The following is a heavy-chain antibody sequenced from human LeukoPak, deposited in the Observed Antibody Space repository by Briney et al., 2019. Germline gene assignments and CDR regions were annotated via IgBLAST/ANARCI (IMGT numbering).Heavy chain of an antibody. Sequence: VRSLRLSCALSGFTVSNNYISCVRQAPGNGREWVSVIYSDGSTYYADSVKGRFPISRDNSKNTLYLQMSSLRAEDTAVYYCARDPHDYYDSSGYYYGGDFDYWGQGTLVTVSS. V-gene: IGHV3-66*01. CDR1: GFTVSNNY. D-gene: IGHD3-22*01. CDR2: IYSDGST. J-gene: IGHJ4*02. CDR3: ARDPHDYYDSSGYYYGGDFDY.